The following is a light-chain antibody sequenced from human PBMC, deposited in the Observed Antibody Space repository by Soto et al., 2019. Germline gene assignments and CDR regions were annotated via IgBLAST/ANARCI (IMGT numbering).Light chain of an antibody. CDR1: QDIGSW. Sequence: DIQMTQSPYTLSASGGDSVTITCRATQDIGSWLAWFQQKSGQAPDLLIYGASSLERGVPSRFSGSGSGTEFTLTISRLQPDDFATYYCQQYHGYPFTFGQGTKLEIK. CDR2: GAS. V-gene: IGKV1-5*01. J-gene: IGKJ2*01. CDR3: QQYHGYPFT.